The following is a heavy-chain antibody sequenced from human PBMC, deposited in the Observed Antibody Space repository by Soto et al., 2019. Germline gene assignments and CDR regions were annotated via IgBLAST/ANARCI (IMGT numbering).Heavy chain of an antibody. CDR1: GFTFSSYS. V-gene: IGHV3-21*01. D-gene: IGHD1-26*01. CDR2: ISSRSSYI. CDR3: ARDSGSDSGRYYYYGMDG. Sequence: GGSLSLSCAASGFTFSSYSMNWVRQAPGKGLEWASSISSRSSYIYYADSVKGRFTISRDNAKNSLYLQMNSLRAEDTAVYYCARDSGSDSGRYYYYGMDGWGQGTTVTVAS. J-gene: IGHJ6*02.